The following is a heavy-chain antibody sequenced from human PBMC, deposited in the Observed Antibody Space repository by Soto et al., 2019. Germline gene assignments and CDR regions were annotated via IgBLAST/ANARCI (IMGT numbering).Heavy chain of an antibody. CDR1: GYSFTSYW. CDR3: AGHLAARPPHFDY. D-gene: IGHD6-6*01. J-gene: IGHJ4*02. V-gene: IGHV5-10-1*01. CDR2: IDPSDSYT. Sequence: PGESLKISCKGSGYSFTSYWISWVRQMPGKGLEWMGRIDPSDSYTNYSPSFQGHVTISADKSISTAYLQWSSLKASDTAMYYCAGHLAARPPHFDYGGQGTLVTVSS.